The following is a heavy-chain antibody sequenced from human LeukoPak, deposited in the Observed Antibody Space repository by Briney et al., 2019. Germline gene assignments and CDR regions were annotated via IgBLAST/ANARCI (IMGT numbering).Heavy chain of an antibody. Sequence: ASVKVSCKASEYTFTGYYMHWVRRAPGQGLEWMGWINPNSGGTIYAQKFQGRVTMTRDTSISTAYMELSGLRSDDTAVYYCAREGCSSTSCYRSQPRYGMDVWGQGTTVTVSS. V-gene: IGHV1-2*02. J-gene: IGHJ6*02. CDR3: AREGCSSTSCYRSQPRYGMDV. CDR1: EYTFTGYY. D-gene: IGHD2-2*02. CDR2: INPNSGGT.